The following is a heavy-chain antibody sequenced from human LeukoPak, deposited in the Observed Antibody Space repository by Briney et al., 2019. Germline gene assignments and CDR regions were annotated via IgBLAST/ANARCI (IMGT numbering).Heavy chain of an antibody. CDR2: INHSGST. J-gene: IGHJ4*02. D-gene: IGHD1-26*01. CDR3: ARSVGATHLDY. V-gene: IGHV4-34*01. CDR1: GGSFSGYY. Sequence: SETLSLTCAVYGGSFSGYYWSWIRQPPGKGLEWIGEINHSGSTNYNPSLKSRVTISVDTSKNQFSLNLSSVTAADTAVYYCARSVGATHLDYWGQGTLVTVSS.